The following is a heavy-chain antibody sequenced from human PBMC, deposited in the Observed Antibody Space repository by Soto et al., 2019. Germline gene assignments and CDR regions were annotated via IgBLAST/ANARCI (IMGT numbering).Heavy chain of an antibody. Sequence: SETLSLTCTVSGGSISSGGYYWSWIRQHPGKGLEWIGYIYYSGSTYYNPSLKSRVTISVDTSKNQFSLKLSSVTAADTAVYYCARGSDSGLDFDYWGQGTLVTVSS. CDR1: GGSISSGGYY. V-gene: IGHV4-31*03. J-gene: IGHJ4*02. CDR2: IYYSGST. CDR3: ARGSDSGLDFDY. D-gene: IGHD3-22*01.